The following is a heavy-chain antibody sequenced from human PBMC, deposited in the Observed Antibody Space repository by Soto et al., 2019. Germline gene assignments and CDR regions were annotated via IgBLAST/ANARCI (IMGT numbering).Heavy chain of an antibody. V-gene: IGHV1-24*01. CDR3: ARDGCYGSGGPVIWAFDI. CDR1: GYTLTELS. Sequence: GASVKVSCKVSGYTLTELSMHWVRQAPGKGLEWMGGIDPDNGKTNYAQKLQGRVTMTTDTSTSTAYMELRSLRSDDTAVYYCARDGCYGSGGPVIWAFDIWGQGTMVTVSS. D-gene: IGHD3-10*01. CDR2: IDPDNGKT. J-gene: IGHJ3*02.